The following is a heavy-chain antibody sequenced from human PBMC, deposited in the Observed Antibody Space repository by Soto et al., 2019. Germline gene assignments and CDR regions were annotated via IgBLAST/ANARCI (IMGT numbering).Heavy chain of an antibody. D-gene: IGHD6-13*01. J-gene: IGHJ6*02. Sequence: GESLKISCKGSGYSFTRYWIGWVRQMPGKGLEWMGIIYPGDSDTRYSPSFQGQVTISADKSISTAYLQWSSLKASDTAMYYCARRMAAANYDYYGMDVWGQGTTVTVSS. CDR3: ARRMAAANYDYYGMDV. V-gene: IGHV5-51*01. CDR1: GYSFTRYW. CDR2: IYPGDSDT.